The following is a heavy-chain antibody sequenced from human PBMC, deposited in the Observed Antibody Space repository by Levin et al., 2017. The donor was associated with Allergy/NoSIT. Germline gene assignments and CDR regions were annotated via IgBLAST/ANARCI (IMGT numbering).Heavy chain of an antibody. CDR3: ARGVPLGSCSSTSCSSFDY. CDR1: GFTFSHTS. CDR2: ISRDSTYI. J-gene: IGHJ4*02. D-gene: IGHD2-2*01. V-gene: IGHV3-21*01. Sequence: RASVKVSCAASGFTFSHTSMNWVRQAPGKGLEWISSISRDSTYIYYGDPVKGRFSISRDNAKNSLYLQLNSLRAEDTAVYYCARGVPLGSCSSTSCSSFDYWGQGTLVTVSS.